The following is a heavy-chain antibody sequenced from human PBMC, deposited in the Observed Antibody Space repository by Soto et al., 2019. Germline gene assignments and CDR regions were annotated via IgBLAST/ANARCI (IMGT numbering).Heavy chain of an antibody. CDR2: VSAGGDAA. D-gene: IGHD2-21*01. Sequence: EMQLLESGGDLVKPGGSLRLSCVASGFSFDNFAMTWVRQAPGKGLEWVAGVSAGGDAAYYADSVKGSFTISRENSNKTLYLYLTSLTADDTDLSSCAKGVCGPISCSGRADYWGQGTLVTVSS. CDR1: GFSFDNFA. CDR3: AKGVCGPISCSGRADY. V-gene: IGHV3-23*01. J-gene: IGHJ4*02.